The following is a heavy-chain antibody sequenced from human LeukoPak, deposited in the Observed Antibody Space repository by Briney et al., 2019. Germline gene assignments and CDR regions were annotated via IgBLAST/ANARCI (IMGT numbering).Heavy chain of an antibody. CDR1: GFTFSSYW. CDR3: ARDHANWNYDLHWFDP. D-gene: IGHD1-7*01. V-gene: IGHV3-7*01. CDR2: IKQDGSEK. Sequence: GGSLRLSCAASGFTFSSYWMSWVRQAPGKGLEWVANIKQDGSEKYYVDSVKGRFTISRDNAKNSLYLQMNSLRAEDTAVYYCARDHANWNYDLHWFDPWGQGTLVTASS. J-gene: IGHJ5*02.